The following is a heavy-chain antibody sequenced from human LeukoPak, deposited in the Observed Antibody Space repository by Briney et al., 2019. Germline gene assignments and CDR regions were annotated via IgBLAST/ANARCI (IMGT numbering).Heavy chain of an antibody. CDR1: GFTVSSNY. J-gene: IGHJ4*02. CDR3: AREAVASFFDY. D-gene: IGHD6-19*01. CDR2: IYSGGST. V-gene: IGHV3-53*01. Sequence: PGGSLRLSCAASGFTVSSNYMSWVRQAPGKGLEWVSVIYSGGSTYYADSVKGRFTISRDNSKNTLYLQMNSLRAEDTAVYYCAREAVASFFDYWGQGTPVTVSS.